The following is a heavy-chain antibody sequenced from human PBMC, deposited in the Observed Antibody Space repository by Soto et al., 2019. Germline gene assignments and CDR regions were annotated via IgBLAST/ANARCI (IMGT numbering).Heavy chain of an antibody. J-gene: IGHJ6*03. CDR3: AKSKIPYYDILTGSTQRYYYYMEF. CDR2: ISGSGGST. D-gene: IGHD3-9*01. V-gene: IGHV3-23*01. CDR1: GFTFSSYA. Sequence: GGSLRLSCAASGFTFSSYAMSWVRQAPGKGLEWVSAISGSGGSTYYADSVKGRFTISRDNSKNTLYLQMNSLRAEDTAVYYCAKSKIPYYDILTGSTQRYYYYMEFWGTGTTVTVSS.